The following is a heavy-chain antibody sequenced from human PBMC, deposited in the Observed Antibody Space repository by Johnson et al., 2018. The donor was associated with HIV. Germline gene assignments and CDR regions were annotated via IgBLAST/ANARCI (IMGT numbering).Heavy chain of an antibody. Sequence: VQLVESGGGLVQPGRSLRLSCAASGFTFDDYGMNWVRQAPGKGLEWVSGISWSGGTIGYADSVKGRFTISRDNAKNALYLQMISLRAEDTAIYYCARGSLSGWFPPDALDIWGQGTMVTVSS. CDR3: ARGSLSGWFPPDALDI. CDR1: GFTFDDYG. D-gene: IGHD6-19*01. V-gene: IGHV3-9*01. J-gene: IGHJ3*02. CDR2: ISWSGGTI.